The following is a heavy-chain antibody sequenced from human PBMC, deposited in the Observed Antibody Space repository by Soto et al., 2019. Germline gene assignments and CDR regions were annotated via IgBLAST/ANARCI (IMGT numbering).Heavy chain of an antibody. CDR3: AKRSVVGATKAPFDY. V-gene: IGHV3-23*01. CDR2: ISGSGGST. Sequence: GGSLRLSCAASGFTFSSYAMSWVRQAPGKGLEWVPAISGSGGSTYYADSVKGRFTISRDNSKNTLYLQMNSLRAEDTAVYYCAKRSVVGATKAPFDYWGQGTLVTVSS. D-gene: IGHD1-26*01. J-gene: IGHJ4*02. CDR1: GFTFSSYA.